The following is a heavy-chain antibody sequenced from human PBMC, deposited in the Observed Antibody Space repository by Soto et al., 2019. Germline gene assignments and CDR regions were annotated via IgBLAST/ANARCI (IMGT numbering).Heavy chain of an antibody. CDR1: GFTFSDHY. CDR2: SRNKANSYST. CDR3: ARFSGSYTRGLDY. D-gene: IGHD1-26*01. V-gene: IGHV3-72*01. J-gene: IGHJ4*02. Sequence: EVQLVESGGGLVQPGGSLRLSCAASGFTFSDHYMDWVRQAPGKGLEWVGRSRNKANSYSTEYAASVKGRFTISRDESKNPLYLQMNRLKTEDTDVYYCARFSGSYTRGLDYWGQGPLVTVSS.